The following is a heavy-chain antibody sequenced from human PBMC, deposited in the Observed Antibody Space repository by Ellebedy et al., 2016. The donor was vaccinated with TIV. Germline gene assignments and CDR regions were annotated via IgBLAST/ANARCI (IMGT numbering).Heavy chain of an antibody. J-gene: IGHJ6*02. CDR3: ARDQTAYDFWSGYHLYYYYYGMDV. D-gene: IGHD3-3*01. CDR1: GFTFSSYS. Sequence: GGSLRLSXAASGFTFSSYSMNWVRQAPGKGLEWVSYISSSGSTIYYADSVKGRFTISRDNAKNSLYLQMNSLRAEDTAVYYCARDQTAYDFWSGYHLYYYYYGMDVWGQGTTVTVSS. CDR2: ISSSGSTI. V-gene: IGHV3-48*04.